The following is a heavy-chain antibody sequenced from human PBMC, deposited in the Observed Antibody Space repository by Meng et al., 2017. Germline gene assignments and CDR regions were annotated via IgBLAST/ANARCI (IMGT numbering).Heavy chain of an antibody. CDR2: ISYDASTK. J-gene: IGHJ5*02. Sequence: QVQLVESGGGAVQPRRSLSLSCTASVFTCSSNGMHWVSQAPGKGPECVAFISYDASTKYHADSVEGRFTISRDNSKNTLYLEMNSLRAEDTAVYYCAKGYYDSGPWGQGTLVTVSS. D-gene: IGHD5-12*01. V-gene: IGHV3-30*18. CDR1: VFTCSSNG. CDR3: AKGYYDSGP.